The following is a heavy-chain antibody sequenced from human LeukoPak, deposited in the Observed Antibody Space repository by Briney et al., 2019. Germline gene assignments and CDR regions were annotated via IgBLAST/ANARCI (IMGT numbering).Heavy chain of an antibody. J-gene: IGHJ5*02. CDR1: GDSVSSNSAV. CDR3: ARGGDGYNFYNWFDP. D-gene: IGHD5-24*01. CDR2: TYYRSKWYN. V-gene: IGHV6-1*01. Sequence: SQTLSLTCVISGDSVSSNSAVWNWIRQSPSGGLEWLGRTYYRSKWYNDYAASVKSRITINSDTSKNQFSLQLNSVTPEDTAVYYCARGGDGYNFYNWFDPWGQGTLVIVSS.